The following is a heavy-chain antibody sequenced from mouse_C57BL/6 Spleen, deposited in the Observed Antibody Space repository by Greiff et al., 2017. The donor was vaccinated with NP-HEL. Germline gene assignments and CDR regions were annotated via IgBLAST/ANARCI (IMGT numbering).Heavy chain of an antibody. CDR2: IDPSDSYT. V-gene: IGHV1-50*01. CDR3: ARSVISFDV. Sequence: QVQLQQPGAELVKPGASVKLSCKASGYTFTSYWMQWVKQRPGQGLEWIGEIDPSDSYTNYNQKFKGKATLTVDTSSSTAYMQLSSLTSEDSAVYYCARSVISFDVWGTGTTVTVSS. D-gene: IGHD2-2*01. CDR1: GYTFTSYW. J-gene: IGHJ1*03.